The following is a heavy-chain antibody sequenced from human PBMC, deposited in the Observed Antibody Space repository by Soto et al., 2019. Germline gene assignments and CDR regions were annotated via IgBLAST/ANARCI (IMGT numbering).Heavy chain of an antibody. CDR1: GFTFSSYS. D-gene: IGHD6-19*01. CDR3: ARGNRERGSGWLTDDY. V-gene: IGHV3-21*01. Sequence: GGSLRLSCAASGFTFSSYSMNWVRQAPGKGLEWVSSISSSSSYIYYADSVKGRFTISRDNAKNSLYLQMNSLRAEDTAVYYCARGNRERGSGWLTDDYWGQGTLVTVSS. J-gene: IGHJ4*02. CDR2: ISSSSSYI.